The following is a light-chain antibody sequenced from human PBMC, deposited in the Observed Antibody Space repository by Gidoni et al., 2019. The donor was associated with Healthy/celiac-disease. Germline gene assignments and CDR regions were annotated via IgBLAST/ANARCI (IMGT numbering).Light chain of an antibody. Sequence: NFMLTQPHSVSESPGKTVTISCTRSSGSIASNYVQWYQQRPGSAPTTVIYEDNQRPSGVPDRFSGSIDSSSNSASLTISGLKTEDEADYYWQSYDSSNHNWVFGGGTKLTVL. CDR3: QSYDSSNHNWV. J-gene: IGLJ3*02. CDR1: SGSIASNY. CDR2: EDN. V-gene: IGLV6-57*04.